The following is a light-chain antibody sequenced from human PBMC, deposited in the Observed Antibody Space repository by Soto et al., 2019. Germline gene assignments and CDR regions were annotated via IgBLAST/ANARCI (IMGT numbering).Light chain of an antibody. CDR2: DVS. Sequence: MTQSPATLSVSPGERGTLSCRASQSVSSNLAWYQQRPGKAPKLLIYDVSSLQSGVPSRFSGSGSGTEFTLTISSLQPDDFATYYCQHYKMYSPWTFGQGTKVDIK. CDR3: QHYKMYSPWT. V-gene: IGKV1-5*01. CDR1: QSVSSN. J-gene: IGKJ1*01.